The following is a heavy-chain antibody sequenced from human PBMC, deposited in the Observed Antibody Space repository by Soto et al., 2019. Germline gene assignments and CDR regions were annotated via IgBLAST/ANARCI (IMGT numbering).Heavy chain of an antibody. D-gene: IGHD2-21*02. CDR2: IYHSGST. V-gene: IGHV4-4*02. CDR3: ASRGLEYCGGDCYFIYDY. J-gene: IGHJ4*02. CDR1: GGSISSSNW. Sequence: SETLSLTCAVSGGSISSSNWWSWVRQPPGKGLEWIGEIYHSGSTNHNPSLKSRVTISVDKSKNQFSLKLSSVTAADTAVYYCASRGLEYCGGDCYFIYDYWGQGTLVTVSS.